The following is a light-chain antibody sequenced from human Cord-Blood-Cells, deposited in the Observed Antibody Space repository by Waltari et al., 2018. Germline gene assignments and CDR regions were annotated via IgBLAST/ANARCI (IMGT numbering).Light chain of an antibody. CDR1: QSVSSSY. V-gene: IGKV3-20*01. Sequence: EIVLTRSPGTLSLSPGERATLSCRASQSVSSSYLAWYQRKPGQAPRLLIYGASSGATGIPDRFSGSGSGTDFTLTISRLEPEDVAVYYWQQYGSSPRTFGQGTKVENK. J-gene: IGKJ1*01. CDR2: GAS. CDR3: QQYGSSPRT.